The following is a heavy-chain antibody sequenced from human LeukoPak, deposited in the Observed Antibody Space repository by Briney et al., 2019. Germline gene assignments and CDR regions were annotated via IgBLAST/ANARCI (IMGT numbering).Heavy chain of an antibody. CDR2: IYHSGST. CDR3: ARGTHDFWSGPNWFDP. V-gene: IGHV4-30-2*01. D-gene: IGHD3-3*01. J-gene: IGHJ5*02. Sequence: PSQTLSLTCAVSGGSISSGGYSWSWIRQPPGKGLEWIGYIYHSGSTYYNPSLKSRVTISVDRSKNQFSLKLSSVTAADTAVYCCARGTHDFWSGPNWFDPWGQGTLVTVSS. CDR1: GGSISSGGYS.